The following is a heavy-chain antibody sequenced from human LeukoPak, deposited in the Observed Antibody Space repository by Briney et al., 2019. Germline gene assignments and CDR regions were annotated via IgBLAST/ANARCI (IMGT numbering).Heavy chain of an antibody. D-gene: IGHD5-18*01. Sequence: GGSLRLSCAVSGFTFSSYEMHWVRQAPGKGLEWVSYISSSGSTIYYADSVKGRFTISRDNAKNSLYLQMNSLRAEDTAVYYCARYTAGPYYYYYYYMDVWGKGTTVTVSS. CDR3: ARYTAGPYYYYYYYMDV. CDR1: GFTFSSYE. J-gene: IGHJ6*03. V-gene: IGHV3-48*03. CDR2: ISSSGSTI.